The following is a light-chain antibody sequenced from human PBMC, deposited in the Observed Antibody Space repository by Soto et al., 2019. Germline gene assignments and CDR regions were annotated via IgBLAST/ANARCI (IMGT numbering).Light chain of an antibody. J-gene: IGKJ1*01. CDR1: QNVRSN. CDR3: QQYDDWPET. V-gene: IGKV3-15*01. Sequence: RGITKTKGTLSVSPGERATLSCRASQNVRSNLAWYQQKPGQAPRLLIYGASTRATGIPARFSGRGSGTEFILAISSLQSEDFAVYYCQQYDDWPETFGQGTKVDIK. CDR2: GAS.